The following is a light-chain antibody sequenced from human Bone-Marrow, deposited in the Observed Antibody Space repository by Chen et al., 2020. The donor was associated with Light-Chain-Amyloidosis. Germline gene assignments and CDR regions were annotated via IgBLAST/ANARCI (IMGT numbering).Light chain of an antibody. CDR3: ATWDGSLSGVV. CDR1: GSNIGSHD. Sequence: HSVLTQPPSTSATPGQRVTIPCSGSGSNIGSHDVFWYQQVPGKAPKLLIFKNDQRPSGVPDRVSAFKAGTAASLAIRGLRSEDEADYHCATWDGSLSGVVFGGGTKVTVL. V-gene: IGLV1-47*01. CDR2: KND. J-gene: IGLJ2*01.